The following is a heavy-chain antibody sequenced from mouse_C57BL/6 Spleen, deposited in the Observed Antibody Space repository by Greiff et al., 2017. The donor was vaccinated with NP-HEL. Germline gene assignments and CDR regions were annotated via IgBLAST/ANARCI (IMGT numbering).Heavy chain of an antibody. CDR2: INPSSGYT. Sequence: QVQLQQSGAELARPGASVKMSCKASGYTFTSYTMHWVKQRPGQGLEWIGYINPSSGYTKYNQKFKDKATLTADKSSSTAYMQLSSLTSEDSAVYYCARSDYGKGLYYAMDYWGQGTSVTVSS. CDR1: GYTFTSYT. J-gene: IGHJ4*01. D-gene: IGHD2-1*01. CDR3: ARSDYGKGLYYAMDY. V-gene: IGHV1-4*01.